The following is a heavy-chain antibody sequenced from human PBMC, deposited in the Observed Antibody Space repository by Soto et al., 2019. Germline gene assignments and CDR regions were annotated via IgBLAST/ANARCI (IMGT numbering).Heavy chain of an antibody. Sequence: ASVKVSCKASGYTFTSYYMHWVRQAPGQGLEWMGIINPSGGSTSYAQKFQGRVTMTRDTSTSTVYMELSSLRSEDTAVYYCASSCSGGSCSNDAFDIWGQGTMVTVS. CDR1: GYTFTSYY. V-gene: IGHV1-46*01. D-gene: IGHD2-15*01. CDR3: ASSCSGGSCSNDAFDI. J-gene: IGHJ3*02. CDR2: INPSGGST.